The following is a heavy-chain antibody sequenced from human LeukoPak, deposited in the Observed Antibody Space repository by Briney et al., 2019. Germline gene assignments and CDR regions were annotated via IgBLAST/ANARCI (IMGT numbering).Heavy chain of an antibody. V-gene: IGHV1-46*01. Sequence: ASVKVSCKASGYTFTSCYMHWVRQAPGQGLEWMGIINPSGGRTTYAQKSQGRVTMTSDTSTSTVYLELSSLISEDTAVYYCARDDSSGPQVYWGQGTLVIVSS. CDR2: INPSGGRT. CDR3: ARDDSSGPQVY. J-gene: IGHJ4*02. D-gene: IGHD3-22*01. CDR1: GYTFTSCY.